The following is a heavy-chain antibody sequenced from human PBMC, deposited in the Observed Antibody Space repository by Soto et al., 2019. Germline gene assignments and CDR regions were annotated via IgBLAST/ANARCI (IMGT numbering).Heavy chain of an antibody. V-gene: IGHV1-18*01. CDR2: ISAHNGNT. CDR1: GYTFTSYG. Sequence: QVHLVQSGAEVKKPGASVKVSCKPSGYTFTSYGITWVRQAPGQGLEWMGWISAHNGNTDSAQKLQGRVIVTRDTSTSTAYMELRSLISDDTAVYYCARGRYGDYWGQGALVTVSS. CDR3: ARGRYGDY. D-gene: IGHD1-1*01. J-gene: IGHJ4*02.